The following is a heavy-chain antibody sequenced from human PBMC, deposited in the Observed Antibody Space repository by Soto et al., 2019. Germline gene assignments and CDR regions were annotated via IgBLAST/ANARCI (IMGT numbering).Heavy chain of an antibody. CDR2: IYYSGST. Sequence: QVQLQESGPGLVKPSQTLSLTCTVSGGSISSGDYYWSWIRQPPGKGLEWLGHIYYSGSTYYNPSLKSRGTISVDTSKNQFSLKLSSVTAADTAVYYCARADDFWSGYYQKPFDYWGQGTLVTVSS. D-gene: IGHD3-3*01. V-gene: IGHV4-30-4*01. J-gene: IGHJ4*02. CDR3: ARADDFWSGYYQKPFDY. CDR1: GGSISSGDYY.